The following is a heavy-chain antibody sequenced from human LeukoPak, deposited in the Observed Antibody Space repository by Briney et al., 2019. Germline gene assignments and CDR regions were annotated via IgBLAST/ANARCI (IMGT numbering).Heavy chain of an antibody. J-gene: IGHJ6*03. D-gene: IGHD4-23*01. CDR1: GGSISSYY. CDR3: ARDIDGGKDWAYYYYMDV. CDR2: NYTSGST. Sequence: PSETLSLTCTVSGGSISSYYWSWIRQPAGKGLEWIGRNYTSGSTNYNPSLKSRVTMSVDTSKNQFSLKLSSVTAADTAVYYCARDIDGGKDWAYYYYMDVWGKGTTVTVSS. V-gene: IGHV4-4*07.